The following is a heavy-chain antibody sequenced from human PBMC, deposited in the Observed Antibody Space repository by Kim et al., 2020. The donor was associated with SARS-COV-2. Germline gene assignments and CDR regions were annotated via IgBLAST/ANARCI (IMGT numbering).Heavy chain of an antibody. V-gene: IGHV3-33*01. CDR1: GFTFSSYG. CDR2: IWYDGSNK. D-gene: IGHD1-26*01. Sequence: GGSLRLSCAASGFTFSSYGMHWVRQAPGKGLEWVAVIWYDGSNKYYADSVKGRFTISRDNSKNTLYLQMNSLRAEDTAVYYCAREGGSYEDYFDYWGQGTLVTVSS. J-gene: IGHJ4*02. CDR3: AREGGSYEDYFDY.